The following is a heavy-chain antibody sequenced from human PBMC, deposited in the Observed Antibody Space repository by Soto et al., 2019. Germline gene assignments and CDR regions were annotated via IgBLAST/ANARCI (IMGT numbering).Heavy chain of an antibody. D-gene: IGHD6-13*01. V-gene: IGHV3-23*01. Sequence: PGGSLRLSCAASGFTFSNAWMSWVRQAPGKGLEWVSVISGSGGSSYYADSVKGRFTISRDNSKNTLFLQMNGLRAEDTAVYYCAKVTKRAAAGRYEYYKYGMDVWGQGTTVTVSS. CDR3: AKVTKRAAAGRYEYYKYGMDV. CDR1: GFTFSNAW. J-gene: IGHJ6*02. CDR2: ISGSGGSS.